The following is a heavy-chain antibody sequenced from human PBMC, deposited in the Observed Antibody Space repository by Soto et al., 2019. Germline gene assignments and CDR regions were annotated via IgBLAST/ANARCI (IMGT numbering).Heavy chain of an antibody. J-gene: IGHJ5*02. V-gene: IGHV3-30*18. CDR1: GFTFSSYG. D-gene: IGHD6-19*01. CDR3: AKEPSSGWYWAINWFDP. CDR2: ISYDGSNK. Sequence: QVQLVESGGGVVQPGRSLRLSCAASGFTFSSYGMHWVRQAPGKGLDWVAVISYDGSNKYSADSVKGRFTISRDNSKNTLSLQMNSLRAEDTAVYYCAKEPSSGWYWAINWFDPWGKGTLVTVSS.